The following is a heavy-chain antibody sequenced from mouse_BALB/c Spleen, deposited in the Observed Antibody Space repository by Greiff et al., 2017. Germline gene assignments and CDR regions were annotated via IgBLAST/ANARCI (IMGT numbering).Heavy chain of an antibody. Sequence: EVKLVESGGGLVKPGGSLKLSCAASGFTFSSYAMSWVRQTPEKRLEWVASISSGGSTYYPDSVKGRFTISRDNARNILYLQMSSLRSEDTAMYYCASLYGSSPDYWGQGTTLTVSS. V-gene: IGHV5-6-5*01. D-gene: IGHD1-1*01. CDR2: ISSGGST. J-gene: IGHJ2*01. CDR3: ASLYGSSPDY. CDR1: GFTFSSYA.